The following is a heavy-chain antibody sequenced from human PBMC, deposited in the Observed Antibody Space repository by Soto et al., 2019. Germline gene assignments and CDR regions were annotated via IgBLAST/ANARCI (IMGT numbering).Heavy chain of an antibody. Sequence: QVQLVQSGAEVKKPGSSVKVSCKASGGTFSSYTISWVRQAPGQGLEWMGKIIPILGIANYAQKFQGRVTITADKYTSTAYMELSSLRSEDTAVYYWATEPEGRYCSGGSGSNYWGQGTLVTVSS. CDR2: IIPILGIA. CDR1: GGTFSSYT. J-gene: IGHJ4*02. CDR3: ATEPEGRYCSGGSGSNY. D-gene: IGHD2-15*01. V-gene: IGHV1-69*02.